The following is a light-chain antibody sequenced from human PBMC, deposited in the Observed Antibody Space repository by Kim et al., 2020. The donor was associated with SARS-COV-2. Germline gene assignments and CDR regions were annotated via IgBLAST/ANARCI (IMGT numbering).Light chain of an antibody. V-gene: IGLV3-19*01. CDR1: SLRSYY. Sequence: ALGPNVMITCQGGSLRSYYASWYQQNAGQAPVLFIYGKNNRPSGIPDRFSGSSSGNTASLTITGAQAEDEADYYCNSRDSSGNHLVFGGGTQLTVL. CDR3: NSRDSSGNHLV. CDR2: GKN. J-gene: IGLJ2*01.